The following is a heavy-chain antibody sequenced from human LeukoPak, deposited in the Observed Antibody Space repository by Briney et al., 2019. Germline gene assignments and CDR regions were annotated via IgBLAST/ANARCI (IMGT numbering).Heavy chain of an antibody. D-gene: IGHD3-3*01. J-gene: IGHJ4*02. Sequence: GGSLRLSCAASGFTFDDYAMHWVRQAPGKGLEWVSGISWNSGSIGYADSVKGRFTISRDNAKNSLYLQMNSLRAEDTALYYCARAESDDFWSGYYSGYWGQGTLVTVSS. V-gene: IGHV3-9*01. CDR3: ARAESDDFWSGYYSGY. CDR1: GFTFDDYA. CDR2: ISWNSGSI.